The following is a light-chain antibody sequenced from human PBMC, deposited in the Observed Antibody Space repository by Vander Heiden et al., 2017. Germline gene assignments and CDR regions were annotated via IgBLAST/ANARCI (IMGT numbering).Light chain of an antibody. Sequence: DIQMTPSPSSLSASVGDRVSITCRASRSIASYLNWYQQKPGKAPKLLIYAASTLQSGVPSRFNGGGSGTDFTLTISSLQAEDFATYYCQQSYNSPRTFGQGTKLEIK. CDR2: AAS. CDR3: QQSYNSPRT. J-gene: IGKJ2*02. CDR1: RSIASY. V-gene: IGKV1-39*01.